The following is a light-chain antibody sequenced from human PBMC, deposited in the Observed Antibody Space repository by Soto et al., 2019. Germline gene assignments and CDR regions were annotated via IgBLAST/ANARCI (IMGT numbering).Light chain of an antibody. V-gene: IGKV1-39*01. CDR1: QSVGNF. J-gene: IGKJ3*01. CDR3: QQTYTFGFT. CDR2: AAS. Sequence: DIQMTQSPSSLSASVGDRVTITCRASQSVGNFLNWYQQKPGLPPKYLIYAASNLQSGVPSRFSGSGSGTDFTLTISNLQPEDFATYYCQQTYTFGFTFGPGTTVDFK.